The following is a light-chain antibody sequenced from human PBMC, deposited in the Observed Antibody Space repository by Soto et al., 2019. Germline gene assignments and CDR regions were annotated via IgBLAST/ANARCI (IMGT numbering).Light chain of an antibody. Sequence: DIQMTQSPSTLSASVGDRVTITCRASQSINNWLAWYQQKPGKAPQLFIFKASTLEIGVPSRFTGGGSGPGFTLSISSLQPDGFATYFCQQYESFPRTFGQGTKVEIK. CDR3: QQYESFPRT. V-gene: IGKV1-5*03. CDR2: KAS. J-gene: IGKJ1*01. CDR1: QSINNW.